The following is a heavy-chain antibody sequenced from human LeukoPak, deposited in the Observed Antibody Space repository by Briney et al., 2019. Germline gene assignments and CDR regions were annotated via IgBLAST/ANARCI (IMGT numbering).Heavy chain of an antibody. D-gene: IGHD3-22*01. V-gene: IGHV3-48*04. CDR3: ARSPRGYSFYFDY. Sequence: GGSLRLSCAASGFTFTTNWMTWVRQAPGKGLEWVSYISSSGSTIYYADSVKGRFTISRDNAKNSLYLQMNSLRAEDTAVYYCARSPRGYSFYFDYWGQGTLVTVSS. CDR1: GFTFTTNW. J-gene: IGHJ4*02. CDR2: ISSSGSTI.